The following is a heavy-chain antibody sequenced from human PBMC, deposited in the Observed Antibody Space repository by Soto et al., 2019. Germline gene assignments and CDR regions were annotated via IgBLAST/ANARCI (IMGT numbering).Heavy chain of an antibody. J-gene: IGHJ4*02. D-gene: IGHD6-6*01. CDR2: IYYDGNT. Sequence: QLQLQESGPGLVKPSETLSLTCTVSGDSITSSSHYWGWIRQPPGKGLECIANIYYDGNTYYNPSLKSRVAISLDTSKNQVSLRLNSVTAADTAVYYCARSSIEPRVFMDPFDSWGQGTLVTVSS. V-gene: IGHV4-39*01. CDR1: GDSITSSSHY. CDR3: ARSSIEPRVFMDPFDS.